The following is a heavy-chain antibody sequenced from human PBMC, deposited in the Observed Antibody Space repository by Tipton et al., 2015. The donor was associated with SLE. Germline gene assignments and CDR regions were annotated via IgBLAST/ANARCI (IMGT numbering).Heavy chain of an antibody. CDR3: ARGVTGYFDHFYMDV. Sequence: TLSLTCSVSGGSIRSYYWSWIRQPPGKGLEWIGHIYKSGSTNYNPSLDSRVTISLDRSKSQLSLRLSSVTAADTAVYFCARGVTGYFDHFYMDVWDKGTTVTVSS. J-gene: IGHJ6*03. CDR1: GGSIRSYY. D-gene: IGHD1-14*01. CDR2: IYKSGST. V-gene: IGHV4-59*12.